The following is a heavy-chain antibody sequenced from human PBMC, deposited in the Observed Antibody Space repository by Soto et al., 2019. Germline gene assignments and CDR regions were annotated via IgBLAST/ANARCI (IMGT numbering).Heavy chain of an antibody. CDR2: IYYSGST. Sequence: PSETLSLTCTVSGGSISSGGYYWTWIRQHQGKGRDGIGYIYYSGSTSYNPSLKSRVTITVATSKKQFSLKLTSVTAADTAVYYCARDKYCYGSGKDGMDVWGQGTTVTVSS. V-gene: IGHV4-31*03. CDR1: GGSISSGGYY. CDR3: ARDKYCYGSGKDGMDV. J-gene: IGHJ6*02. D-gene: IGHD3-10*01.